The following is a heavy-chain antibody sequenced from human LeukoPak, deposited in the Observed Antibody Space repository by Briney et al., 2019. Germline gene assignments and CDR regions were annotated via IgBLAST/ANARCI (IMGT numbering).Heavy chain of an antibody. V-gene: IGHV4-34*01. Sequence: SETLSLTCAVYGGSFSGYYWSWIRQPPGKGLGWIGEINHSGSTNYNPSLKSRVTISVDTSKNQFSLKLSSVTAADTAVYYCARGLGSGWQTWGQGTLVTVSS. J-gene: IGHJ4*02. CDR3: ARGLGSGWQT. D-gene: IGHD6-19*01. CDR1: GGSFSGYY. CDR2: INHSGST.